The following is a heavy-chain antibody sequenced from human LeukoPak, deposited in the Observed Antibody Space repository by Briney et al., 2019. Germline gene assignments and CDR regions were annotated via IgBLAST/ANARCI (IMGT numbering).Heavy chain of an antibody. CDR1: GFTFSSYE. Sequence: PGGSLRLSCAASGFTFSSYEMNWVRQAPGKGLEWVSYISSSGSTIYYADSVKGRFTISRDNAKNSLYLQMNSLRAEDTAVYYCARGAMAGPFDYWGQGTLVIVSS. V-gene: IGHV3-48*03. D-gene: IGHD5-18*01. CDR2: ISSSGSTI. CDR3: ARGAMAGPFDY. J-gene: IGHJ4*02.